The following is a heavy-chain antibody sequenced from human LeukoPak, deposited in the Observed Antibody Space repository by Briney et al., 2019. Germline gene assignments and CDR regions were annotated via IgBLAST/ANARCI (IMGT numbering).Heavy chain of an antibody. CDR3: ASIAAAGFDDY. Sequence: PGGSLRLSCAASGFTFSSYSMNWVRQAPGKGLEWVSYISSSSSTIYYADSVKGRFTISRDNAKNSLYLQMNSLRAEDTAVYYCASIAAAGFDDYWGQGTLVTVSS. V-gene: IGHV3-48*01. CDR1: GFTFSSYS. CDR2: ISSSSSTI. J-gene: IGHJ4*02. D-gene: IGHD6-13*01.